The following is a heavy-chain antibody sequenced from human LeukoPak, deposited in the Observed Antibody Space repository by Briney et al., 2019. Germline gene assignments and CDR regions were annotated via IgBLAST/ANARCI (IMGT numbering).Heavy chain of an antibody. CDR3: ARGRSTGYPYYFEY. CDR2: MNPNSGSA. D-gene: IGHD5-12*01. V-gene: IGHV1-8*03. J-gene: IGHJ4*02. CDR1: GYTFTSYD. Sequence: ASVKVSCKASGYTFTSYDINWVRQATGQGLEWMGWMNPNSGSAGYAQKFQGRVTITRNTSISTAYMELSGLRSEDTAVYYCARGRSTGYPYYFEYWGQGTLVTVSS.